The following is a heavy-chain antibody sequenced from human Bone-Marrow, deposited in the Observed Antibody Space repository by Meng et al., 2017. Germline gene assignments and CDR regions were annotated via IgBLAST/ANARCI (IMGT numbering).Heavy chain of an antibody. CDR3: ARDAANIIFHDYYYYYGMDV. J-gene: IGHJ6*02. CDR2: INPNSGGT. Sequence: ASVKVSCKASGYTFTGYYMHWVRQAPGQGLEWMGRINPNSGGTNYAQKFQGRVTMTRDTSSSTAYMELSRLRSDDTAVYYCARDAANIIFHDYYYYYGMDVWGQGNMVTVSS. CDR1: GYTFTGYY. V-gene: IGHV1-2*06. D-gene: IGHD1-1*01.